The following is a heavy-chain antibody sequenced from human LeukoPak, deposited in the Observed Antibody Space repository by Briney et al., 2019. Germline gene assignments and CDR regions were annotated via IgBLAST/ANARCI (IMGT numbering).Heavy chain of an antibody. CDR2: ICYDGSNK. Sequence: GGSLRLSCAASGFTFSSYGMHWVRQAPGKGLEWVAVICYDGSNKYYADSVKGRFTISRDNSKNTLYLQMNSLRAEDTAVYYCAKEGDCSSTSCYSPWFDPWGQGTLVTVSS. CDR1: GFTFSSYG. V-gene: IGHV3-33*06. J-gene: IGHJ5*02. CDR3: AKEGDCSSTSCYSPWFDP. D-gene: IGHD2-2*02.